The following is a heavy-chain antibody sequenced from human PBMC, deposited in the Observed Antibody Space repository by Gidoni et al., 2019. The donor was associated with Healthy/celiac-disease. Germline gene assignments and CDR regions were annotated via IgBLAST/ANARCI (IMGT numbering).Heavy chain of an antibody. CDR2: IRSKANGYAT. Sequence: EVQLVESGGGLVQPGGSLKLSCAASGFTFSGSAMHWVRQASGKGREWVGRIRSKANGYATAYAASVKGRFTISRDDSKNTAYLQMNSLKTEDTAVYYCTRPGRVVTLGDWGQGTLVTVSS. J-gene: IGHJ4*02. V-gene: IGHV3-73*02. CDR1: GFTFSGSA. CDR3: TRPGRVVTLGD. D-gene: IGHD2-21*02.